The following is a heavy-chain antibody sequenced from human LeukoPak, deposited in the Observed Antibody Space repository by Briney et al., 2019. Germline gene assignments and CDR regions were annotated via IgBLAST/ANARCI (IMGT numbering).Heavy chain of an antibody. Sequence: ASVKVSCKASGYTFTSYDINWVRQATGQGLEWMGWKNPNSGNTGYAQKFQGRVTMTRNTSISTAYMELSSLRSEDTAVYYCARGNYDFWSGYPKDAFDIWGQGTMVTVSS. J-gene: IGHJ3*02. CDR3: ARGNYDFWSGYPKDAFDI. D-gene: IGHD3-3*01. CDR2: KNPNSGNT. V-gene: IGHV1-8*01. CDR1: GYTFTSYD.